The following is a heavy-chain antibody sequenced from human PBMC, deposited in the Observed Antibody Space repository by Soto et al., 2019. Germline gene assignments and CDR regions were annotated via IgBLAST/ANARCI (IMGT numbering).Heavy chain of an antibody. CDR3: ARHDLPFPISVAGTCFDY. Sequence: QLQLQESGPGLVKLSETLSLTCTVSGGSISSSSYYWGWIRQPPGKGLEWIGSSYYSGSTYYNPSPHSLLTASGDTSKHPTSLMQSSKTAAEAALYYCARHDLPFPISVAGTCFDYWGQGTLVTFSS. J-gene: IGHJ4*02. D-gene: IGHD6-19*01. CDR1: GGSISSSSYY. V-gene: IGHV4-39*01. CDR2: SYYSGST.